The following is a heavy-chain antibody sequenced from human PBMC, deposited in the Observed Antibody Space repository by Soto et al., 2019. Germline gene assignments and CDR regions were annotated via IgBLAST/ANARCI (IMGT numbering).Heavy chain of an antibody. D-gene: IGHD6-13*01. J-gene: IGHJ5*02. V-gene: IGHV4-30-4*08. CDR1: GGSISNANYY. CDR2: IYYTGTT. CDR3: ARTLSSSWGNNWFDP. Sequence: PSETLSLTCTVSGGSISNANYYWSWIRHHPGKGLEWIGYIYYTGTTYYSPSLESRVAISVDTSQNQFSLKLSSVTAADTAVYYCARTLSSSWGNNWFDPWGQGTLVTVSS.